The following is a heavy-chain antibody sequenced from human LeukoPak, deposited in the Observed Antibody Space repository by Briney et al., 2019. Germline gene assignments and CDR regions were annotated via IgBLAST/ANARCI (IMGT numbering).Heavy chain of an antibody. Sequence: NSGGSLRLSCAASGFTFSSYSMNWVRQAPGKGLEWVSSISSSSSYIYYADSVKGRFTISRDNAKNSLYLQMNSLRAEDTAVYYCARVAASKYSYGHFDYWGQGTLVTVSS. CDR3: ARVAASKYSYGHFDY. CDR1: GFTFSSYS. J-gene: IGHJ4*02. CDR2: ISSSSSYI. D-gene: IGHD5-18*01. V-gene: IGHV3-21*01.